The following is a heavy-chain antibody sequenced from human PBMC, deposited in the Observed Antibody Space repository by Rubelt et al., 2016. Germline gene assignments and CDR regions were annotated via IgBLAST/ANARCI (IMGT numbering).Heavy chain of an antibody. CDR3: AEQVVPGTDHQFAMEV. Sequence: QAPGKGMEWVAVVRFDGTRTYYADSVRGRFTMSSDNSRSTLYLQMNSLRAEDTAVYYRAEQVVPGTDHQFAMEVWGQGTKVTVSS. V-gene: IGHV3-30*02. CDR2: VRFDGTRT. J-gene: IGHJ6*02. D-gene: IGHD6-19*01.